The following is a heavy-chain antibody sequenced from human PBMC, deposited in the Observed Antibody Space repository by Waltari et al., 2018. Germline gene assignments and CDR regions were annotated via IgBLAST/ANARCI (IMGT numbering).Heavy chain of an antibody. CDR1: GFIFSNYW. CDR3: ARDSLATGYWYFDQ. CDR2: IKQEGSGM. D-gene: IGHD6-25*01. Sequence: EVQLVESGGGLVQPGGSLKLSCAASGFIFSNYWMSWVRQAPGKVLKWVASIKQEGSGMYFVDSLKGRLTISRDNTENSMYLQMDSLRAEDTAHYYCARDSLATGYWYFDQWGRGTLVTVSS. V-gene: IGHV3-7*01. J-gene: IGHJ2*01.